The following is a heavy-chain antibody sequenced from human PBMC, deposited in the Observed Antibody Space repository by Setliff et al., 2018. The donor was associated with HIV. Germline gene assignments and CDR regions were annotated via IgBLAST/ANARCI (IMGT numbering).Heavy chain of an antibody. CDR2: INTNTGNP. CDR1: GFTFNNYA. J-gene: IGHJ4*02. Sequence: ASVKVSCKASGFTFNNYAMNWVRQAPGQGLELMGWINTNTGNPTYAQGFTGRFVFSLDTSVSTAYLQISSLKAEDTAVYFCARDLKRPNSNFWGGYPIPFDSWGQGTLVTVSS. CDR3: ARDLKRPNSNFWGGYPIPFDS. V-gene: IGHV7-4-1*02. D-gene: IGHD3-3*01.